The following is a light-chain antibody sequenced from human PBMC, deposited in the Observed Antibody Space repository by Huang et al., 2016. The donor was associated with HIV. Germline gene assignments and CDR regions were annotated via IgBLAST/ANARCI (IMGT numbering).Light chain of an antibody. CDR1: QSLSNNN. CDR3: QQYNNWPQT. CDR2: GAS. Sequence: EIVMTQSPATLSVSPGERATLSCRPSQSLSNNNLAWYQQKPGQAPRLLIYGASAKATGIPSRFSGSGSGTEFTLTINSLQSEDFAVYFCQQYNNWPQTFGQGTKVEIK. V-gene: IGKV3-15*01. J-gene: IGKJ1*01.